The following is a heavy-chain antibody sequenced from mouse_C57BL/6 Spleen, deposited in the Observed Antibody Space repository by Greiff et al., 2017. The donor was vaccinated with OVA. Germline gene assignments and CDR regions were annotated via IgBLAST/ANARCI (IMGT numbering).Heavy chain of an antibody. J-gene: IGHJ3*01. CDR3: ASGVYYYGSSYEGFAY. V-gene: IGHV1-9*01. CDR2: ILPGSGST. D-gene: IGHD1-1*01. Sequence: QIQLQQSGAELLKPGASVKLSCKATGYTFTGYWIEWVKQRPGHGLEWIGEILPGSGSTNYNEKFKGKATFTADTSSNPAYMQLSSLTTEDSAIYYCASGVYYYGSSYEGFAYWGQGTLVTVSA. CDR1: GYTFTGYW.